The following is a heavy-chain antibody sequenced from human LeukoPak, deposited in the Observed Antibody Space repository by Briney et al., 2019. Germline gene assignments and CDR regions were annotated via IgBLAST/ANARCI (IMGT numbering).Heavy chain of an antibody. V-gene: IGHV3-13*01. Sequence: GGSLRLSREAPGFSFNSYDMHWVRQVTGKGLEWVSAIGTGGDTYYADFVKGRFTISRENAKKSFYLEMNCLSAGDTAVYYCARDRGYDFWSGSFDLWGRGTLVTVSS. J-gene: IGHJ2*01. CDR2: IGTGGDT. CDR1: GFSFNSYD. D-gene: IGHD3-3*01. CDR3: ARDRGYDFWSGSFDL.